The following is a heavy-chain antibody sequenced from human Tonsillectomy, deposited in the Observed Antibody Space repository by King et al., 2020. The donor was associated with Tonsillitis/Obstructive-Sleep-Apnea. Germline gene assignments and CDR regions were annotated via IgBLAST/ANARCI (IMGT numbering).Heavy chain of an antibody. CDR2: ISSSASTI. Sequence: VQLVESGGDLVKLGGSLRLSCAASGFTFSDYYMSWFRQAPGKGLEWVSYISSSASTIYYADSVKGRFTISRDNAKDSLYLQMNSLRAEDTAVYYCASPKYYYDSDGYYFDYWGQGTLVTVSS. CDR1: GFTFSDYY. D-gene: IGHD3-22*01. CDR3: ASPKYYYDSDGYYFDY. J-gene: IGHJ4*02. V-gene: IGHV3-11*01.